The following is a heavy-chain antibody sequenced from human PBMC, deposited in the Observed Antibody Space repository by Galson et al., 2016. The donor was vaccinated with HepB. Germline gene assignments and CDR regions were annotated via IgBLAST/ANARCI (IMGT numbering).Heavy chain of an antibody. Sequence: ETLSLTCAVHDGSFSGYHWSWIRQPPGKGLEWIGEITYSGSTNYNPSLKTRVTVSVDASKNQFSLKLSSMTAAATAVCYCARSYYYGSGSYPGHPLIYWGQGTLVTVSS. CDR1: DGSFSGYH. CDR2: ITYSGST. V-gene: IGHV4-34*01. CDR3: ARSYYYGSGSYPGHPLIY. D-gene: IGHD3-10*01. J-gene: IGHJ4*02.